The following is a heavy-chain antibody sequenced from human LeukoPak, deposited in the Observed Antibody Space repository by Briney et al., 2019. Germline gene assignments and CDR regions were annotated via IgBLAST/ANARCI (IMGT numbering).Heavy chain of an antibody. Sequence: GGSLRLSCAASGFTVSSNYINWVRQAPGKGLEWVSLIYSGGTTYYADSVKGRFTISRDNSKNTVHLQMNSLRAEDTAVYYCARDRGSRVSDAFDIWGQGTMVTVSS. V-gene: IGHV3-53*01. CDR2: IYSGGTT. J-gene: IGHJ3*02. CDR3: ARDRGSRVSDAFDI. CDR1: GFTVSSNY. D-gene: IGHD3-10*01.